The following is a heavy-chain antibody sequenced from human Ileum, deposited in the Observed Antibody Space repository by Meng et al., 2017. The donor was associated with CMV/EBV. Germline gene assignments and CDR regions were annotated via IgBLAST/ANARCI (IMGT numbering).Heavy chain of an antibody. CDR1: GGPTTSSTYY. D-gene: IGHD3-3*01. Sequence: HLHLQKAGPGPVNPSGTLSLTCTASGGPTTSSTYYWGWIRQPPGKGLEWIGSVYYSGPTYYNPSLKSRVNMSIDTSKNRFSLKLSSATAADTAVYYCARNVGFYSSQIAYWGQGALVTVSS. CDR3: ARNVGFYSSQIAY. V-gene: IGHV4-39*07. J-gene: IGHJ4*02. CDR2: VYYSGPT.